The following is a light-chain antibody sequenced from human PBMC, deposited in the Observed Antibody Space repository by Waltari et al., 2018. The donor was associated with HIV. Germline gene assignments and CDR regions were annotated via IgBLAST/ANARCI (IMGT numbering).Light chain of an antibody. CDR3: QQANSLPLT. J-gene: IGKJ3*01. CDR2: SAS. V-gene: IGKV1-12*01. CDR1: HDISVW. Sequence: DVQMTQSPSSVSASVGDRVTITCRASHDISVWLAWYQQKPGKAPKRLIYSASILHSGVPSRFSGSGSETHFTLTISSLQPEDFATYYCQQANSLPLTFGPGTKVEIK.